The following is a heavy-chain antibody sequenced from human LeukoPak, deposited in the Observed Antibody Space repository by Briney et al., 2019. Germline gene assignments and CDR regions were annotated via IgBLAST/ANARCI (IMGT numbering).Heavy chain of an antibody. D-gene: IGHD6-19*01. CDR1: GFTFSSYE. CDR3: ARDPPHSSGWHEGDY. Sequence: PGGSLRLSCAASGFTFSSYEMNWVRQAPGKGLEWVSYISSSGSTIYYADSVKGRFTISRDNAKNSLYLQMNSLRAEDTAVYYCARDPPHSSGWHEGDYWGQRTLVTVSS. J-gene: IGHJ4*02. V-gene: IGHV3-48*03. CDR2: ISSSGSTI.